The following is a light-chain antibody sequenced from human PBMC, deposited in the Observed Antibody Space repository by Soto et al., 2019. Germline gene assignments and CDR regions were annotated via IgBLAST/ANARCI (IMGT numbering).Light chain of an antibody. CDR1: SSNIGSNS. J-gene: IGLJ2*01. V-gene: IGLV1-44*01. CDR2: SDN. CDR3: AAWDDSLTGVV. Sequence: QSVLTQPPSASGTPGQRVTISCSGSSSNIGSNSVNWYQQLPKTAPKLLIYSDNQRPSGVPDRFSGSKSGTSASLAINGLQSEDEADYYCAAWDDSLTGVVFGGRTKLTVL.